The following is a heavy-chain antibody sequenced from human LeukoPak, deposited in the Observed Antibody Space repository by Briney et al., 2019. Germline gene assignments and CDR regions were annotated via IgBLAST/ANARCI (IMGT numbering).Heavy chain of an antibody. V-gene: IGHV5-51*01. Sequence: GESLKISCKGSGYSFTSYWIGWVRQMPGKALEWLGIIYPGDSDTRYSPSFQGQVTISADKSISTAYLQWSSLKASDTAMYYCARSLRYFDWLLSFSYYFDYWGQGTLVTVSS. CDR1: GYSFTSYW. CDR2: IYPGDSDT. D-gene: IGHD3-9*01. CDR3: ARSLRYFDWLLSFSYYFDY. J-gene: IGHJ4*02.